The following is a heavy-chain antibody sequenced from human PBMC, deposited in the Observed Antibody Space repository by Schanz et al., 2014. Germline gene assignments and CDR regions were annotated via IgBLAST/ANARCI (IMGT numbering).Heavy chain of an antibody. Sequence: QVQLQESGPGLVKPSETLSLTCTVSGGSISSDSYSWSWIRQPAGKGLEWIGRISTSGSTNYNPSRKSRLTISRDPSKTQLSLKRSSVPAADTAVYYCARSPGDFPGWFDSWGQGTLVTVSS. CDR2: ISTSGST. J-gene: IGHJ5*01. CDR1: GGSISSDSYS. CDR3: ARSPGDFPGWFDS. D-gene: IGHD4-17*01. V-gene: IGHV4-61*02.